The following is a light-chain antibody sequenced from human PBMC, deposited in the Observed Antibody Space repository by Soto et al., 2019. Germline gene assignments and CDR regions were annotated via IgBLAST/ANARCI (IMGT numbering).Light chain of an antibody. Sequence: QSVLTQPRSVSGSPGQSVTISCTGSSSDVGAYNYVSWYQQHPGKVPKVMIYDVSKRPSGVSDRFSGSKSGNTASLTISGLQAEDEADYYCCSYAGSYTLGVFGGGTKLTVL. CDR2: DVS. CDR3: CSYAGSYTLGV. V-gene: IGLV2-11*01. CDR1: SSDVGAYNY. J-gene: IGLJ2*01.